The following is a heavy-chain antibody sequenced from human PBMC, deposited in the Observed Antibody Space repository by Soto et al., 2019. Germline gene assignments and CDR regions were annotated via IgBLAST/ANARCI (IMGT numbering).Heavy chain of an antibody. CDR2: INPNNGGM. V-gene: IGHV1-2*02. CDR1: GYTFTDFY. Sequence: ASVKVSCKSSGYTFTDFYIHWVRQVPGQGLEWVGWINPNNGGMNYAQKFQGRVTMTRDTSANTSYMDLNILNFDESAIYYCVRGQSVLSMGLWGRGTQVTVSS. CDR3: VRGQSVLSMGL. J-gene: IGHJ1*01.